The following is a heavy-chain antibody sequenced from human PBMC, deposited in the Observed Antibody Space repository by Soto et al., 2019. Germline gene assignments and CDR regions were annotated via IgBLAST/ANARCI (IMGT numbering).Heavy chain of an antibody. J-gene: IGHJ4*02. D-gene: IGHD6-19*01. V-gene: IGHV1-3*01. CDR1: GYTFTNYA. CDR2: INDGNGNT. Sequence: ASVKVSCKASGYTFTNYAMHWVRQAPGQSFDWMGWINDGNGNTRYSQKCQGRVTITRDTSASTAYMELSSLRSEDTAVYYCARVVRIAVAGNYFDYWGQGTLVTVSS. CDR3: ARVVRIAVAGNYFDY.